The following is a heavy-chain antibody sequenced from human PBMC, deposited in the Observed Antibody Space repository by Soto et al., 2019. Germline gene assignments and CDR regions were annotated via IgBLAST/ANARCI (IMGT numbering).Heavy chain of an antibody. D-gene: IGHD3-3*01. CDR3: ARGQTAYYDFWSGYYYYFDY. V-gene: IGHV4-59*10. Sequence: SETLSLTCAVYGGSFSGYYWSWIRQPAGKGLEWIGRIYTSGSTNYNPSLKSRVTMSVDTSKNQFSLKLSSVTAADTAVYYCARGQTAYYDFWSGYYYYFDYWGQGTLVTVSS. CDR1: GGSFSGYY. CDR2: IYTSGST. J-gene: IGHJ4*02.